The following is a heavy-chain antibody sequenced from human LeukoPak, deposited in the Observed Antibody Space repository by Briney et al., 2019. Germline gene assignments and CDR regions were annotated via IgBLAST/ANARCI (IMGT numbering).Heavy chain of an antibody. CDR1: GGSFSGYY. CDR2: INHSGST. D-gene: IGHD3-10*01. J-gene: IGHJ4*02. V-gene: IGHV4-34*01. CDR3: ARTFKWFGDYKGYFDY. Sequence: PSETLSLTCAVYGGSFSGYYWSWIRQPPGKGLEWIGEINHSGSTNYNPSLKSRVTISVDTSKNQFSLKLSSVTAADTAVYYCARTFKWFGDYKGYFDYWGQGTLVTVSS.